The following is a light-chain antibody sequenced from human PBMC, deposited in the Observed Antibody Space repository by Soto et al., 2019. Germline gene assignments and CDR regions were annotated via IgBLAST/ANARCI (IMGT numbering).Light chain of an antibody. CDR3: QHYNNWLGT. V-gene: IGKV3-11*01. CDR2: DAS. CDR1: QSVGTY. Sequence: EIVFTQSPSTLSLSPGEKATLSCWASQSVGTYLAWYQQKVGQAPRLLIYDASNRATGIPARFSGSGSGTEFTLNISSLQSEDFAVYYCQHYNNWLGTFGGGTKVDIK. J-gene: IGKJ4*01.